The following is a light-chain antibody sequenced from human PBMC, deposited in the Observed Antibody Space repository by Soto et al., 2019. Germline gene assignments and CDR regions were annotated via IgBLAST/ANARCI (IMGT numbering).Light chain of an antibody. CDR1: QSVSSN. CDR3: QQYHNWPRT. Sequence: EIVMTQSPATLSVSPGERATLSCRASQSVSSNLAWYQQKPGQAPSLLIYGASTRATGIPARFSGSGSGTDFTLTISSLQSEDFAVYYCQQYHNWPRTFGQGTKVDIK. V-gene: IGKV3-15*01. CDR2: GAS. J-gene: IGKJ1*01.